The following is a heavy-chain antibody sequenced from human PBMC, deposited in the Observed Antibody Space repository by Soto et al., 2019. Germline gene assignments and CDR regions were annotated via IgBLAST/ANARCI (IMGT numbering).Heavy chain of an antibody. D-gene: IGHD5-18*01. CDR1: GFTFISYG. Sequence: GGSLILSCAASGFTFISYGMHWVRQAPGKGLEWVAVIWYDGSNKYYADSVKGRFTISRDNSKNTLYLQMNSLRAEDTAVYYCAREGYSYGYGNWFDPWGQGTLVTVSS. CDR3: AREGYSYGYGNWFDP. V-gene: IGHV3-33*01. CDR2: IWYDGSNK. J-gene: IGHJ5*02.